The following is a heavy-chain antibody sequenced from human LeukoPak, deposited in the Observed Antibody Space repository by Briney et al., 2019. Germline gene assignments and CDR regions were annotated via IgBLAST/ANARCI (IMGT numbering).Heavy chain of an antibody. D-gene: IGHD6-19*01. V-gene: IGHV3-30*03. J-gene: IGHJ4*02. Sequence: GGSLRLSCAASGFPFSSYRMSWLRQAPGKGLEWVAVISYDGGNKNYAESVKGRFTISRDNTNNTLYLQMDSLRAEDTAVYYCARDNGFYFVAGTFDYWGQGTLVTVSS. CDR3: ARDNGFYFVAGTFDY. CDR1: GFPFSSYR. CDR2: ISYDGGNK.